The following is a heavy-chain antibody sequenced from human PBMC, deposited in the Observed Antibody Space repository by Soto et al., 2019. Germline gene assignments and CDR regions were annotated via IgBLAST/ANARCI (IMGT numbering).Heavy chain of an antibody. Sequence: QMQLRESGPGLVKPSGTLSLTCTVPGGSISGSYWNWIRRPPGKGLEWIGYIDNTGTTNYNPSLKSRLTMSLDTSKNQISLKLSSVTAADTAVYHCAREDYGPFHNCFDPWGQGTLVTVSS. J-gene: IGHJ5*02. CDR3: AREDYGPFHNCFDP. CDR2: IDNTGTT. V-gene: IGHV4-59*01. D-gene: IGHD4-17*01. CDR1: GGSISGSY.